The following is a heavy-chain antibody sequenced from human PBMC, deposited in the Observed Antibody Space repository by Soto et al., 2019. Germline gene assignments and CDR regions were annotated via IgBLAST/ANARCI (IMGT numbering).Heavy chain of an antibody. Sequence: PSETLSLTCAVYGGSFSGYYWSWIRQPPGKGLEWIGEINHSGSTNYNPSLKSRVTISVDTSKNQFSLKLSSVTAADTAVYYCARVYHFWSGYVRFDPWAREPWSPSPQ. D-gene: IGHD3-3*01. J-gene: IGHJ5*02. CDR2: INHSGST. CDR3: ARVYHFWSGYVRFDP. V-gene: IGHV4-34*01. CDR1: GGSFSGYY.